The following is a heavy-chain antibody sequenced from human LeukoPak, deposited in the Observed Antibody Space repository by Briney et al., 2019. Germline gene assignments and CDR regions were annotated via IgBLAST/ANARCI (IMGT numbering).Heavy chain of an antibody. CDR3: ARDLPLAYGSRVDC. CDR1: GFTVSDNY. Sequence: GGSLRLSCAASGFTVSDNYMSWVRQAPGKGLEWVSIIYSGGNTYFADSVKGRFTISRDNSKNTLYLQMNSLRAEDTAVYYCARDLPLAYGSRVDCWGQGTLVTVSS. J-gene: IGHJ4*02. D-gene: IGHD6-13*01. V-gene: IGHV3-53*01. CDR2: IYSGGNT.